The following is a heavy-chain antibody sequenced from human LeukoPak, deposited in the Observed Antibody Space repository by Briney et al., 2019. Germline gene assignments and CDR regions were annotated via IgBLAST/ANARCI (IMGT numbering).Heavy chain of an antibody. J-gene: IGHJ4*02. Sequence: GGSLRLSCAASGFTFSSYAMHWVRQAPGKGLEWVAVIWYDGSSKYYADSVKGRFTISRDNSKDTVYLQMNSLRADDTAVYYCARDQGYNYGSYYFDYWGQGTLVTVSS. D-gene: IGHD5-18*01. V-gene: IGHV3-33*08. CDR2: IWYDGSSK. CDR3: ARDQGYNYGSYYFDY. CDR1: GFTFSSYA.